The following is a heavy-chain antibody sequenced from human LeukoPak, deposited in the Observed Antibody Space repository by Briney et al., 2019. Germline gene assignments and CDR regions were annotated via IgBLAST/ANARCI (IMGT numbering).Heavy chain of an antibody. CDR1: GGTLVKYV. Sequence: SVKVSCKASGGTLVKYVISWVRQAPGQGLEWMGGINPISGTPDYAQKFQGRVTITADESTSTAYMELGSLRSEDTAVYYCGRDYGGASPFDSWGQGTLVTVSS. J-gene: IGHJ4*02. V-gene: IGHV1-69*01. CDR3: GRDYGGASPFDS. D-gene: IGHD4-23*01. CDR2: INPISGTP.